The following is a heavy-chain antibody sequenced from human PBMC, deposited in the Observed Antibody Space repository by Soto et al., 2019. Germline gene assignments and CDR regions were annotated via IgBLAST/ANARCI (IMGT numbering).Heavy chain of an antibody. Sequence: GGSLRLSCAASGFTFSSYGMHWVRQAPGKGLEWVAVISYDGSNKYYADSVKGRFTISRDNSKNTLYLQMNSLRAEDTAVYYCAKRAGGLSSPYYHYGMDVWGQGTTVTVSS. V-gene: IGHV3-30*18. CDR1: GFTFSSYG. D-gene: IGHD3-10*01. CDR3: AKRAGGLSSPYYHYGMDV. J-gene: IGHJ6*02. CDR2: ISYDGSNK.